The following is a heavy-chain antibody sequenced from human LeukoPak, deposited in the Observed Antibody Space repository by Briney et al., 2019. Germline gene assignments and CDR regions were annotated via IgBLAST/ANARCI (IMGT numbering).Heavy chain of an antibody. D-gene: IGHD3-22*01. CDR2: IRSKAFGGTT. CDR3: TTVYYYDSD. J-gene: IGHJ4*02. CDR1: GFTFGDYA. Sequence: GGSLRLSCTASGFTFGDYAMSWVRQAPGKGLEWVGLIRSKAFGGTTEYAASVKGRFTISRDESKSIAYLQMDSLKTEDTAVYYCTTVYYYDSDWGQGTLVTVSS. V-gene: IGHV3-49*04.